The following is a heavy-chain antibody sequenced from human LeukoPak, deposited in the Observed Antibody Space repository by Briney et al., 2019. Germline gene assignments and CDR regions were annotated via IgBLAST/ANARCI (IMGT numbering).Heavy chain of an antibody. CDR1: GFTFSSYA. D-gene: IGHD3-22*01. CDR2: ISGSGGST. V-gene: IGHV3-23*01. Sequence: GGSLRLSCAASGFTFSSYAMSWVRQAPGKGLEWVSAISGSGGSTYYADSVKGRFTISRDNSKNTLYLQMNSLRAEDTAVYYCAKGANYYDSSGYYYLQPRFDYWGQGTLVTVSS. CDR3: AKGANYYDSSGYYYLQPRFDY. J-gene: IGHJ4*02.